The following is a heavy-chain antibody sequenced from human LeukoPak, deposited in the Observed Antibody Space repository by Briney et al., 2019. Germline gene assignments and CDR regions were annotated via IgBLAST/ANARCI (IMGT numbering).Heavy chain of an antibody. CDR2: INAGNGNT. D-gene: IGHD6-13*01. Sequence: GASVKVSCKASGYKFTDYFMQWVRQAPGQRLEWMGWINAGNGNTKYSQKFQGRVTITRYTSASTAYMELSSLRSEDTAVYYCARDREGSSYAFDYWGQGTLVTVSS. CDR1: GYKFTDYF. CDR3: ARDREGSSYAFDY. V-gene: IGHV1/OR15-3*02. J-gene: IGHJ4*02.